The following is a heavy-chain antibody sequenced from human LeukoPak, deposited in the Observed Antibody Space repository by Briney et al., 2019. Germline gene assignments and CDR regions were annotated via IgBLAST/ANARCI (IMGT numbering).Heavy chain of an antibody. CDR2: IYGPGST. J-gene: IGHJ5*02. D-gene: IGHD6-13*01. Sequence: SETLSLTCTVSGGSISSSGYYWGWIRQPPEKGLEWIGSIYGPGSTYYNPSLKSRVTMSVDMSKNQFSLKLSSVTAADTAVYYCARGGPQIAAAGNNWFDPWGQGTLVTVSS. CDR3: ARGGPQIAAAGNNWFDP. CDR1: GGSISSSGYY. V-gene: IGHV4-39*01.